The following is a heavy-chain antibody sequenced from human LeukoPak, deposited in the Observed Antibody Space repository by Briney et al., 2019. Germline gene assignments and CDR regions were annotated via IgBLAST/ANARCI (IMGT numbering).Heavy chain of an antibody. Sequence: GGSLRLSCAASGFTFSSYGMHWVRQAPGKGLEWVAVIWYDGSNKYYADSVKGRFTISRDNSKNTLYLQMNSLRAEDTAVYYCARGHTKDKPFDYWGQGTLVTVSS. CDR2: IWYDGSNK. CDR3: ARGHTKDKPFDY. J-gene: IGHJ4*02. CDR1: GFTFSSYG. V-gene: IGHV3-33*01.